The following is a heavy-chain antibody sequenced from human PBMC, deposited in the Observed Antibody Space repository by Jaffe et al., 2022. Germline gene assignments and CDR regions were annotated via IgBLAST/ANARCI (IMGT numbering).Heavy chain of an antibody. Sequence: QLQLQESGPGLVKPSETLSLTCTVSGGSISSSSYYWGWIRQPPGKGLEWIGSIYYSGSTYYNPSLKSRVTISVDTSKNQFSLKLSSVTAADTAVYYCARHPMRGVWGGSPTPFDYWGQGTLVTVSS. J-gene: IGHJ4*02. V-gene: IGHV4-39*01. D-gene: IGHD1-26*01. CDR3: ARHPMRGVWGGSPTPFDY. CDR1: GGSISSSSYY. CDR2: IYYSGST.